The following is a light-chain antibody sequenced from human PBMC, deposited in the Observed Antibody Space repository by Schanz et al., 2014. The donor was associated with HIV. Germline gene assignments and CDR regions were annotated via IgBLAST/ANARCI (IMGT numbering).Light chain of an antibody. V-gene: IGLV1-44*01. CDR1: SSNIGINT. J-gene: IGLJ2*01. CDR2: NTY. Sequence: QSVLTQPPSASGTPGQRVTISCSGSSSNIGINTVNWYQHLPGTAPKLLIYNTYHRPSGVPDRLSGSGSGTSASLVISGLQSEDEADYYCAGWDDSLNGVVFGGGTKLTVL. CDR3: AGWDDSLNGVV.